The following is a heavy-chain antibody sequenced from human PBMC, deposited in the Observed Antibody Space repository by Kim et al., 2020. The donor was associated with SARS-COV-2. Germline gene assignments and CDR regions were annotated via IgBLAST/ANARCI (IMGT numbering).Heavy chain of an antibody. V-gene: IGHV3-53*01. J-gene: IGHJ4*02. Sequence: GGSLRLSCAASGFTVSSNYMSWVRQAPGKGLEWVSVIYSGGSTYYADSVKGRFTISRDNSKNTLYLQMNSLRAEHTAVYYCAKPYYYGSGSSADYWGQGTLVTVSS. CDR1: GFTVSSNY. D-gene: IGHD3-10*01. CDR2: IYSGGST. CDR3: AKPYYYGSGSSADY.